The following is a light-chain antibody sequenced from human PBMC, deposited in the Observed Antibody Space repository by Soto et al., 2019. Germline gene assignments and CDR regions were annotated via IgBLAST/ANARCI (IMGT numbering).Light chain of an antibody. Sequence: QSALTQPPSASGSPGQSVTISCTGTSSDVGGYNYVSWYQQHPGKAPKLMIYEVNKRPSGVPDRFSGSKSGNKAFLTVSGLQAEDEADDYRSTYAGSNNFVVFGGGTKLTVL. V-gene: IGLV2-8*01. CDR3: STYAGSNNFVV. CDR2: EVN. CDR1: SSDVGGYNY. J-gene: IGLJ2*01.